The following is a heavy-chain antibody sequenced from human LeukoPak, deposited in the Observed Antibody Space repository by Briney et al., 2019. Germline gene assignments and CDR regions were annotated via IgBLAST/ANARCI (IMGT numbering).Heavy chain of an antibody. D-gene: IGHD1-14*01. J-gene: IGHJ4*02. CDR2: ISSGGGDT. CDR1: GFTSSSSA. CDR3: AKKSSGLNPFDY. Sequence: PGGSLRLSCAASGFTSSSSAMSWVRQTPGKGLEWVSGISSGGGDTRYADSVKGRFTISRDNSKNMMYLQMNSLRAEDTAIYYCAKKSSGLNPFDYWGQGTLVTVSS. V-gene: IGHV3-23*01.